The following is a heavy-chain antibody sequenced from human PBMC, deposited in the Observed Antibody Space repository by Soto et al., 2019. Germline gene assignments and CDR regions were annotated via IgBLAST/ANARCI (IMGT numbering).Heavy chain of an antibody. CDR3: AKDLKGYYGSGSPYYYYGMDV. D-gene: IGHD3-10*01. CDR2: ISYDGSNK. J-gene: IGHJ6*02. V-gene: IGHV3-30*18. Sequence: GGSLRLSCAASGFTFSSYGMHWVRQAPGKGLEWVAVISYDGSNKYYADSVKGRFTISRDNSKNTLYLQMNSLRAEDTAVCYCAKDLKGYYGSGSPYYYYGMDVWGQGTTVTVSS. CDR1: GFTFSSYG.